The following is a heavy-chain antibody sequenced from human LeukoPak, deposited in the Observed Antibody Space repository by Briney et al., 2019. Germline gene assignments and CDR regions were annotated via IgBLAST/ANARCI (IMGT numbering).Heavy chain of an antibody. CDR3: ARDWEAY. V-gene: IGHV3-30-3*01. J-gene: IGHJ4*02. Sequence: PGGSLRLSCAASGFTFSSYAVHWVRQAPGKGLEWVAVISYDGSNKYYADSVKGRFTISRDNSKNTLYLQMNNLRPEDTAVYYCARDWEAYWDQGTLVTVSS. CDR1: GFTFSSYA. D-gene: IGHD1-26*01. CDR2: ISYDGSNK.